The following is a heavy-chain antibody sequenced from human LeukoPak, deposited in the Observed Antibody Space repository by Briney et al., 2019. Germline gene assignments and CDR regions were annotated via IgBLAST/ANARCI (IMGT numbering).Heavy chain of an antibody. J-gene: IGHJ3*02. CDR1: GGAISSYY. V-gene: IGHV4-59*08. Sequence: SETLSLTCSVSGGAISSYYWSWIRRPPGKGLEWIGYIYYSGSTNYNPSLKSRVTISVDTSKNQFSLKLSSVTAADTAVYYCARPQDYGDGAFDIWGQGTMVTVSS. CDR3: ARPQDYGDGAFDI. CDR2: IYYSGST. D-gene: IGHD4-17*01.